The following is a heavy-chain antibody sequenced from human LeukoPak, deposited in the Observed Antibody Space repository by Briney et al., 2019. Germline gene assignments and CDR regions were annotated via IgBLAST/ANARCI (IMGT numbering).Heavy chain of an antibody. J-gene: IGHJ4*02. D-gene: IGHD2-15*01. CDR3: ARALYCSGGSCYSPSYY. Sequence: GGSLRLSCAASGFTFRSYWMHWGRLAPGKGLVWVARIYNDGSRPTYTDSVKGRFTISRDNAKSTLYLQMDSLRAEDTAVYYCARALYCSGGSCYSPSYYWGQGTLVTVSS. CDR2: IYNDGSRP. V-gene: IGHV3-74*01. CDR1: GFTFRSYW.